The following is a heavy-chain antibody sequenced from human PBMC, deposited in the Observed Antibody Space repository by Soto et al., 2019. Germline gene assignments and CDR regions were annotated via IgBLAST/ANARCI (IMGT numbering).Heavy chain of an antibody. Sequence: SETLSLTCAVCGGSFSGYYWSWIRQPPGKGLEWIGEINHSGSTNYNPSLKSRVTISVDTSKNQFSLKLSSVTAADTAVYYCARGGVGLYYYYYYGMDVWGQGTTVIVSS. D-gene: IGHD1-26*01. V-gene: IGHV4-34*01. CDR2: INHSGST. CDR3: ARGGVGLYYYYYYGMDV. J-gene: IGHJ6*02. CDR1: GGSFSGYY.